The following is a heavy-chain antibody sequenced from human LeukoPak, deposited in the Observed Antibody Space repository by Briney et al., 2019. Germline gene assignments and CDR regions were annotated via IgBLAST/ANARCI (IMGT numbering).Heavy chain of an antibody. V-gene: IGHV5-51*01. J-gene: IGHJ5*02. CDR3: ARQATPWNWFDP. CDR2: IYPGDSDT. CDR1: GSTFANYW. Sequence: GESLKISCKGSGSTFANYWIGWVRQLPGKGLEWMGIIYPGDSDTKYSPSFQGQVTMSVDKSINTAYLQWGSLKASDTAMYYCARQATPWNWFDPWGQGTLVTVSS.